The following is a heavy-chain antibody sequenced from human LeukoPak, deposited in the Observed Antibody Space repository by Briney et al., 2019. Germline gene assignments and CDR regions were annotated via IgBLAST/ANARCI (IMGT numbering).Heavy chain of an antibody. D-gene: IGHD3-22*01. Sequence: MTSETLSLTCTASGGSISSSSYYWGWIRQPPGKGLEWIGSIYYSGSTYYNPSLKSRVTISVDTSKNQFSLKLSSVTAADTAVYYCAREGDYDSSGTGYWGQGTLVTVSS. V-gene: IGHV4-39*07. CDR3: AREGDYDSSGTGY. CDR2: IYYSGST. CDR1: GGSISSSSYY. J-gene: IGHJ4*02.